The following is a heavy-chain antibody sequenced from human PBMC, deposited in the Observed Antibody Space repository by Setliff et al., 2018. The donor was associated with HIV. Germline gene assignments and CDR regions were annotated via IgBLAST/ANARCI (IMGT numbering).Heavy chain of an antibody. V-gene: IGHV4-61*09. CDR1: GGSISSGSYY. D-gene: IGHD6-19*01. Sequence: SETLSLTCTVSGGSISSGSYYWSWIRQPAGKGLEWIGHIYTSGSTNYNPSLKSRVTISVDTSTNQFSLKLSSVTAADTAVYYCARGRRSSDWYVYQWGQGTLVTVSS. CDR2: IYTSGST. J-gene: IGHJ4*02. CDR3: ARGRRSSDWYVYQ.